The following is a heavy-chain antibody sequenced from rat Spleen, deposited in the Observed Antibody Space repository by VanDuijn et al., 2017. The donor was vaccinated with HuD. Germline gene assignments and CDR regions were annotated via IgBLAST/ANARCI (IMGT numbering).Heavy chain of an antibody. D-gene: IGHD1-12*02. Sequence: EVQLQESGPGLVKPSQSLSLTCSVTGHSITNGYRWNWIRKFPGNKLEWMGYITNAGNTNYNPSLKSRISITRDTSKNQFFLQVNSVTTEDTATYYCAACYDGTYYYFDYWGQGVMVTVSS. J-gene: IGHJ2*01. V-gene: IGHV3-3*01. CDR2: ITNAGNT. CDR1: GHSITNGYR. CDR3: AACYDGTYYYFDY.